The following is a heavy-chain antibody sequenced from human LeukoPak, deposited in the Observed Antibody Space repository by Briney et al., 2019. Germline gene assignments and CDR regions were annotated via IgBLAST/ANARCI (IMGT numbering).Heavy chain of an antibody. CDR2: IYDSGNI. V-gene: IGHV4-59*01. CDR1: GGSISGWY. Sequence: PSETLSLTCTVSGGSISGWYWSWIPQPPGKGLQWIGNIYDSGNINYNPPLKSRVTMSMDASKNQISLKLRSVTAADTAVYYCAREISLTGYSGGLGFNYWGQGILVSVSS. J-gene: IGHJ4*02. D-gene: IGHD6-19*01. CDR3: AREISLTGYSGGLGFNY.